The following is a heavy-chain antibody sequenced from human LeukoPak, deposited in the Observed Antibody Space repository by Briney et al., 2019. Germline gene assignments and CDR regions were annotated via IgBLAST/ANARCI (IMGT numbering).Heavy chain of an antibody. Sequence: ASVKVSCKASGGTFSSYAISWVRQAPGQGLEWMGRIIPILGIANYAQKFQGRVTITADKSTSTAYMELSSLRSEDTAVYYCARDRVVVAATVLSYYYGMDVWGQGTTVTVS. D-gene: IGHD2-15*01. CDR2: IIPILGIA. J-gene: IGHJ6*02. CDR1: GGTFSSYA. V-gene: IGHV1-69*04. CDR3: ARDRVVVAATVLSYYYGMDV.